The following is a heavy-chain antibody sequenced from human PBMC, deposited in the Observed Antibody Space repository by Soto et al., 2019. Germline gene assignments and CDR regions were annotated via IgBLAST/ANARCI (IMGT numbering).Heavy chain of an antibody. CDR2: INHSGIT. J-gene: IGHJ1*01. CDR1: GGSFSGYV. D-gene: IGHD2-15*01. V-gene: IGHV4-34*01. Sequence: SETLSLTCAVYGGSFSGYVCSWVRQPPGKGLEWIGEINHSGITNYNPSLKSRVTISEDTSKNQLSLKLRSVTAADTAVYYCERVWRYCSGGTCHPDDYFQHCGQRNLVPFCS. CDR3: ERVWRYCSGGTCHPDDYFQH.